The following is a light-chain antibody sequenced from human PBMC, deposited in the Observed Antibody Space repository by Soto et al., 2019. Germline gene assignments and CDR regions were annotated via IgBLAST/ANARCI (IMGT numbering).Light chain of an antibody. V-gene: IGKV1-39*01. CDR2: AAS. CDR1: QTISTY. J-gene: IGKJ5*01. CDR3: EQYYSTPPEIT. Sequence: DIQMTQSPSSLCASVADRATMACRSVQTISTYLNWYQQRSGKAPQLLIYAASNLQSGVPSRVSGSGSGTAFTLTISSLQREDFATYYCEQYYSTPPEITFGQGTRLEI.